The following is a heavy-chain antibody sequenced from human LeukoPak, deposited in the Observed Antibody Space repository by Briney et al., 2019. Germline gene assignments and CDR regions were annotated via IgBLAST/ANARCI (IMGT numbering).Heavy chain of an antibody. J-gene: IGHJ6*03. CDR1: GGSFSGYY. CDR3: AKVRTGYQLLPTKKNYSYYYMDV. CDR2: INHSGST. Sequence: SETLSLTCAVYGGSFSGYYWSWIRQPPGKGLEWIGEINHSGSTNYNPSLKSRVTISADTSKNQFSLKLSSVTAADTAVYYCAKVRTGYQLLPTKKNYSYYYMDVWGKGTTVTVSS. V-gene: IGHV4-34*01. D-gene: IGHD2-2*01.